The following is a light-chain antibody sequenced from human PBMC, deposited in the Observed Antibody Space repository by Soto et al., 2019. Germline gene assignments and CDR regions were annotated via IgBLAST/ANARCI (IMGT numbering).Light chain of an antibody. J-gene: IGLJ1*01. CDR1: SSNIGAGYD. CDR2: RNS. V-gene: IGLV1-40*01. Sequence: QSVLTQPPSVSGAPGQRITISCTGSSSNIGAGYDVHWYQQLPGAAPKLLIFRNSNRPSGVPDRFSGSTSGTSASLAITGLQAEDEASYYCQSYDNSLTGVYVFGTGTKVTVL. CDR3: QSYDNSLTGVYV.